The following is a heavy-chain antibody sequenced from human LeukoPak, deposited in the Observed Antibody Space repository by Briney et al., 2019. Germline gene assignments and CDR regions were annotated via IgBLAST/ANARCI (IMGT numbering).Heavy chain of an antibody. Sequence: ASVKVSCKASGYTFTGYYMHWVRQAPGQGLEWMGWINPNSGGTNYAQKFQGRVTMTRNTSISTAYMELSSLRSEDTAVYYCARTDYYYDSSGLLGRYYGMDVWGQGTTVTVSS. CDR3: ARTDYYYDSSGLLGRYYGMDV. J-gene: IGHJ6*02. V-gene: IGHV1-2*02. CDR2: INPNSGGT. CDR1: GYTFTGYY. D-gene: IGHD3-22*01.